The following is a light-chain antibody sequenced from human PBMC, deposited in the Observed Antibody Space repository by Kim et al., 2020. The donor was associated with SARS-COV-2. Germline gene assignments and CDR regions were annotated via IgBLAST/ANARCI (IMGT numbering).Light chain of an antibody. CDR3: AAWDDSLNAVV. CDR2: YDD. CDR1: SSNIGDNA. Sequence: QRVTMSCSGSSSNIGDNAVSWYRQLPGKAPKLLIYYDDLLPSGVSDRFSGSKSGTSASLAISGLQSEDEADYYCAAWDDSLNAVVFGGGTQLTVL. V-gene: IGLV1-36*01. J-gene: IGLJ2*01.